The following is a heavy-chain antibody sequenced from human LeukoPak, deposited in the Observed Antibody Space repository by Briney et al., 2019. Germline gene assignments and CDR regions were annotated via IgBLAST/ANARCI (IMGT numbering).Heavy chain of an antibody. D-gene: IGHD6-13*01. V-gene: IGHV3-66*01. J-gene: IGHJ4*02. Sequence: PGGSLRLSCAASGFTFDDYAMHWVRQAPGKGLEWVSVIYSGGSTYYADSVKGRFTISRDNSKNTLYLQMNSLRAEDMAVYYCAITLTPAADQTEIKDYWGQGTLVTVSS. CDR2: IYSGGST. CDR3: AITLTPAADQTEIKDY. CDR1: GFTFDDYA.